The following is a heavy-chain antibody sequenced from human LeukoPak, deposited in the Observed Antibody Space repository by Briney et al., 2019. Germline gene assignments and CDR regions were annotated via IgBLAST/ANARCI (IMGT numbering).Heavy chain of an antibody. Sequence: GGSLRLSCAPCGFTFSFYSMNWVRQAPGKGLEWVSSMSVSSGLIYYADSVKGRFTVSRDNAKNSLYLQMNSLRAEDTAVYYCAREFGGSASGAGYWGQGTLVTVSS. CDR3: AREFGGSASGAGY. CDR1: GFTFSFYS. CDR2: MSVSSGLI. J-gene: IGHJ4*02. D-gene: IGHD3-10*01. V-gene: IGHV3-21*01.